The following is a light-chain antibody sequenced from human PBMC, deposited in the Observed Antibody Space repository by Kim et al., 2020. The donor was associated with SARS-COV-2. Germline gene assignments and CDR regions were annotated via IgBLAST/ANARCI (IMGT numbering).Light chain of an antibody. Sequence: ASIGDRVTITCRASQDIANSLAWYQQKPGKVPQVLIYAAATLQSGVPSRFSGSRSGTEFTLTIGSLQTEDVATYYCQKYNSAPWTFGPGTKVEIK. CDR3: QKYNSAPWT. V-gene: IGKV1-27*01. CDR2: AAA. J-gene: IGKJ1*01. CDR1: QDIANS.